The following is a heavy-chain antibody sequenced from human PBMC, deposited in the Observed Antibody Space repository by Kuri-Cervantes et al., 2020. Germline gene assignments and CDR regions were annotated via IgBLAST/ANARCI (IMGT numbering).Heavy chain of an antibody. CDR1: GYTFTGYY. CDR2: INPNSGGT. J-gene: IGHJ4*02. V-gene: IGHV1-2*02. CDR3: ARDWSYGDYGYFDY. Sequence: ASVKVSCKASGYTFTGYYMHWVRQAPGQGLEWMGWINPNSGGTNYAQKFQGRVTMTRNTSISTVYMELSSLRSEDTAVYYCARDWSYGDYGYFDYWGQGTLVTVSS. D-gene: IGHD4-17*01.